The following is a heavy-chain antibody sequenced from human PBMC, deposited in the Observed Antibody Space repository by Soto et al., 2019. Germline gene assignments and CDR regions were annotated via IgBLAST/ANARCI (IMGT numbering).Heavy chain of an antibody. D-gene: IGHD1-26*01. J-gene: IGHJ4*02. CDR3: ARTVGAAYYFDF. V-gene: IGHV4-4*07. Sequence: SETLSLTCNVSGDSMTKYYWSWIRQPAGKGLEWIGRIYTSWSTSYNPSLKSRVTMSIDTSNNHFSLSLKSVTAADTAMYYCARTVGAAYYFDFWGQGARVTVSS. CDR1: GDSMTKYY. CDR2: IYTSWST.